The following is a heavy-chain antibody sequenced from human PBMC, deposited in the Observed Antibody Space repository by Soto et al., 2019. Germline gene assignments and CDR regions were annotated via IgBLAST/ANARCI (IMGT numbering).Heavy chain of an antibody. CDR3: ARGSLTYSSGWSTPAG. D-gene: IGHD6-19*01. Sequence: GGSLRLSCAASGFTFSSYSMNWVRQAPGKGLEWVSSISSSSSYIYYADSVKGRFTISRDNDKNSLYLQMNSLRAEDTAVYYCARGSLTYSSGWSTPAGWGQGTLVTVSS. CDR1: GFTFSSYS. J-gene: IGHJ4*02. CDR2: ISSSSSYI. V-gene: IGHV3-21*01.